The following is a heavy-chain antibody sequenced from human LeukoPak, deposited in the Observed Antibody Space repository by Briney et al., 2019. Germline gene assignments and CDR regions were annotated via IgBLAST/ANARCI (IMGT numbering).Heavy chain of an antibody. J-gene: IGHJ6*03. Sequence: GGSLRLSCAASGFTFTNFAMSWVRQAPGKGLQWVSTISGNGNSLYYADSVNGRFTIPRDNSKNTLYLQMNSLRTEDTAVYYCAKDRAVGAARLMDVWGKGTTVIVSS. D-gene: IGHD1-26*01. CDR3: AKDRAVGAARLMDV. CDR2: ISGNGNSL. V-gene: IGHV3-23*01. CDR1: GFTFTNFA.